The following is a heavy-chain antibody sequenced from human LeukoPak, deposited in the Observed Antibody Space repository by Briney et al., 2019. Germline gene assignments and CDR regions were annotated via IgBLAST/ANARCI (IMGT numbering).Heavy chain of an antibody. V-gene: IGHV4-39*07. CDR2: VYYAGTI. J-gene: IGHJ4*02. D-gene: IGHD6-19*01. CDR1: GGSITGNSYY. CDR3: ASGQSSGWYAFDY. Sequence: SETLSLTCTVSGGSITGNSYYWAWFRQPPGKGLEWIGSVYYAGTIYYNPSLKSRVTVSVDTSKTQFSLELSSVTAADTAVYYCASGQSSGWYAFDYWGQGILLTVSS.